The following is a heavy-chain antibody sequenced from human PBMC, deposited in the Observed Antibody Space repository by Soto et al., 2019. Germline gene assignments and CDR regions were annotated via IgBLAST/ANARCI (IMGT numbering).Heavy chain of an antibody. J-gene: IGHJ3*02. V-gene: IGHV3-21*01. D-gene: IGHD4-17*01. CDR2: ISSDGGYI. CDR3: ARGGEVTTMGDGFDI. Sequence: EMQLVESGGGLVKPGRSLSLSCAASGFTLTNYSMHWVRQAPGKGLEWVSFISSDGGYIYYADSVKGRFTISRNNAKNSIFLQLHSLRVEDTAVYYCARGGEVTTMGDGFDIWGQGTMVTVSS. CDR1: GFTLTNYS.